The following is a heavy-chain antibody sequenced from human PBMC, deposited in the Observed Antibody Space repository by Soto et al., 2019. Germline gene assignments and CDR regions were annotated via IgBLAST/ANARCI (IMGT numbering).Heavy chain of an antibody. D-gene: IGHD1-26*01. J-gene: IGHJ4*02. CDR2: IYSVGST. CDR1: GFTVSSNY. Sequence: PGGSLRLSCAASGFTVSSNYMSWVRQAPGKGLEWVSVIYSVGSTYYADSVKGRFTISRDNSKNTLYLQMNSLRAEDTAVYYCARMYSGSYIDYWGQGTLVTVSS. CDR3: ARMYSGSYIDY. V-gene: IGHV3-53*01.